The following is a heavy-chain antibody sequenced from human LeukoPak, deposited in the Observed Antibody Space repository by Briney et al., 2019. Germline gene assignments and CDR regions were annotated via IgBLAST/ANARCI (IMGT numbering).Heavy chain of an antibody. CDR1: GDSFSGYY. J-gene: IGHJ4*02. V-gene: IGHV4-34*01. CDR2: INHNGIA. Sequence: SETLSLTCAVYGDSFSGYYWSWIRQAPGKGLEWIGEINHNGIAHYTPPLKSRVTMSEDTSKNQFSLQLSSVTAADTAVYYCARGGPRNSGYYDWGQGTLVTVSS. D-gene: IGHD3-22*01. CDR3: ARGGPRNSGYYD.